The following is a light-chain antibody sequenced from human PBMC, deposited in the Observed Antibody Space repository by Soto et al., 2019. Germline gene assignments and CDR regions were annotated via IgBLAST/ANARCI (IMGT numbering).Light chain of an antibody. CDR2: GAS. CDR3: QQYGTSPGT. CDR1: QIVSSNY. V-gene: IGKV3-20*01. Sequence: EIVLTQSPGTLSLSPGERATLACRASQIVSSNYLAWYQQKPGQAPSLLIYGASSRATGIPDRFSGSGSGTDFTLTIRRLEPEDFAGYYCQQYGTSPGTFGQGAKVEIK. J-gene: IGKJ1*01.